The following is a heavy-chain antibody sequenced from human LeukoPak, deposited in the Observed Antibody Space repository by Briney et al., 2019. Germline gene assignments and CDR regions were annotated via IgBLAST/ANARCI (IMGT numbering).Heavy chain of an antibody. D-gene: IGHD2-2*01. V-gene: IGHV3-23*01. CDR1: GFTFSSYA. CDR3: AKVGYPGNDY. CDR2: ISGSGGST. Sequence: GGSLRLSCAASGFTFSSYAMSWVRQAPGKGLEGVSAISGSGGSTYYADSVKGRFTISSDNSKNTLYLQMNSLRADDTAVYYCAKVGYPGNDYWGQGTLVTVSS. J-gene: IGHJ4*02.